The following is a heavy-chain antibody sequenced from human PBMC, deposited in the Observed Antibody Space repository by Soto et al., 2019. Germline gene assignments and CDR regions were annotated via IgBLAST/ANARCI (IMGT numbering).Heavy chain of an antibody. CDR2: ISGSGGST. D-gene: IGHD6-13*01. CDR3: AKLRAAGIYVY. Sequence: EVQLMESGGGLVQPGGSLRLSCAASGFTFSSYAMSWVRQAPGKGLEWVSAISGSGGSTYYADSVKGRFTISRDNSKNTLYLQMNSLRAEDSAVYYGAKLRAAGIYVYWGQGTLVTVSS. CDR1: GFTFSSYA. J-gene: IGHJ4*02. V-gene: IGHV3-23*01.